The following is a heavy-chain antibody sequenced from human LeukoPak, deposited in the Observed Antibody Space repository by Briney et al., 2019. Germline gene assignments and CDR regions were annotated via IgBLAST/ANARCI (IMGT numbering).Heavy chain of an antibody. Sequence: SETLSLTCTVSGGSINGGNYYWTWLRQPAGKGLEWIGRISPSGSTNHSPSLTSRVTISVDTSKNQFSLKLNFVTAADTAVYYCARVSYQEGVDYWGQGTLVTVSS. J-gene: IGHJ4*02. CDR3: ARVSYQEGVDY. D-gene: IGHD2-2*01. CDR1: GGSINGGNYY. CDR2: ISPSGST. V-gene: IGHV4-61*02.